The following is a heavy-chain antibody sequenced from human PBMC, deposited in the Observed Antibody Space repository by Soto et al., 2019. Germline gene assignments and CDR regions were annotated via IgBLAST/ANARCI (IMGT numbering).Heavy chain of an antibody. V-gene: IGHV1-2*04. D-gene: IGHD5-12*01. Sequence: QVQLVQSGAEVKKPGASVKVSCKASGYTFTGYYMHWVRQAPGQGLEWMGWINPNSGGTNYAQKFQGWVTMTRDTSVSTAYMELSRLRSDDTAVYYCAREEMATISDAFDIWGQGTMVTVSS. J-gene: IGHJ3*02. CDR1: GYTFTGYY. CDR2: INPNSGGT. CDR3: AREEMATISDAFDI.